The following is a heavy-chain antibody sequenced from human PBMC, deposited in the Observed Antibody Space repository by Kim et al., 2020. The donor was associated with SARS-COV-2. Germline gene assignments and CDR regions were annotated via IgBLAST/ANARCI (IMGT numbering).Heavy chain of an antibody. CDR2: IYYSGST. CDR1: GGSVSSGSYY. CDR3: AREWGGLPTLTERYGMDV. V-gene: IGHV4-61*01. J-gene: IGHJ6*02. D-gene: IGHD3-10*01. Sequence: SETLSLTCTVSGGSVSSGSYYWSWIRQPPGKGLEWIGYIYYSGSTNYNPSLKSRVTISVDTSKNQFSLKLSSVTAADTAVYYCAREWGGLPTLTERYGMDVWGQGTTVTVSS.